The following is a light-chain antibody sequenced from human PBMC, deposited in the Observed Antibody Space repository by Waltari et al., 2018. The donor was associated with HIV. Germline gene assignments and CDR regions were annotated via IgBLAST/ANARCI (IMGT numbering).Light chain of an antibody. J-gene: IGKJ2*02. Sequence: DIQLTQSPSTLSASVGDRVTITCRASQNISTWLAWYQQKPGKAPKLLVYKTSYLETGVPSRFSGSGSATQFTLAISGLQPSDFATYYCQQYDSYPCTFGQGSKLEIK. CDR2: KTS. V-gene: IGKV1-5*03. CDR3: QQYDSYPCT. CDR1: QNISTW.